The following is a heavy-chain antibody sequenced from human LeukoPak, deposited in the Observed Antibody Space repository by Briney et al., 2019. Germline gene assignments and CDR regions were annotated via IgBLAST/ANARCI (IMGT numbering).Heavy chain of an antibody. D-gene: IGHD3-9*01. V-gene: IGHV3-48*01. Sequence: ETLSLTCTVSGGSISSSSYYWGWVRQAPGKGLEWVSYISSSSSTIYYADSVKGRFTISRDNAKNSLYLQMNSLRAEDTAVYYCARANYDILTGSYYFDYWGQGTLVTVSS. CDR1: GGSISSSSYY. CDR2: ISSSSSTI. J-gene: IGHJ4*02. CDR3: ARANYDILTGSYYFDY.